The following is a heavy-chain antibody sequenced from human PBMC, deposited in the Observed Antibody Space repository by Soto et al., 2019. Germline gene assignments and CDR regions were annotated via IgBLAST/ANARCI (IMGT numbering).Heavy chain of an antibody. V-gene: IGHV3-30-3*01. CDR2: ISYDGSNK. D-gene: IGHD5-12*01. Sequence: QVQLVESGGGVVQPGRSLRLSCAASGFTFSSYAMHWVRQAPGKGLEWVAVISYDGSNKYYADSVKGRFTISRDNSKNTLYLQMNSLRAEDTAVYYCARGRDMVASDYWGQGTLVTVSS. CDR3: ARGRDMVASDY. J-gene: IGHJ4*02. CDR1: GFTFSSYA.